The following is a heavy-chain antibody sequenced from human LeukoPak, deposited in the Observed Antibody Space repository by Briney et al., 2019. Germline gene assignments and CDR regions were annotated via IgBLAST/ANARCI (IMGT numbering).Heavy chain of an antibody. J-gene: IGHJ4*02. CDR3: ATLDCSGYWSSTESRDFDY. V-gene: IGHV3-23*01. Sequence: GGSLRLSCPASGFTFSIYAMSWVRQAPGKGLEWVSSISGSGGSTYYADSGKGRFTISRDTSKNTLYLQMNSLRDEDRAVYDCATLDCSGYWSSTESRDFDYWGQGTLVTVSS. CDR1: GFTFSIYA. CDR2: ISGSGGST. D-gene: IGHD3-22*01.